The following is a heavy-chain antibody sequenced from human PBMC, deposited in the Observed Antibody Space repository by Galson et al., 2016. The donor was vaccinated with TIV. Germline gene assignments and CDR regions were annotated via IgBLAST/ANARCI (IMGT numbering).Heavy chain of an antibody. V-gene: IGHV4-59*02. CDR3: ARGAVRGGYYMDV. CDR2: VYYSADFSGGT. D-gene: IGHD3-10*01. CDR1: DGSVSGYY. Sequence: ETLSLTCTVSDGSVSGYYWSWIRQPPGKGLEWIGYVYYSADFSGGTTYHPSLKSRVSISTDTSKNQISLRLTSVTAADTAVYYCARGAVRGGYYMDVWGRGTTVTVSS. J-gene: IGHJ6*03.